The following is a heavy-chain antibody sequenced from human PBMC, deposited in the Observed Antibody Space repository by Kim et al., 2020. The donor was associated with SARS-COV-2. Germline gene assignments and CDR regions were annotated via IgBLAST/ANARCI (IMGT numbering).Heavy chain of an antibody. J-gene: IGHJ4*02. CDR3: AKDAAAGTPPADY. V-gene: IGHV3-23*01. D-gene: IGHD1-7*01. Sequence: YADSVKGRFTSSRDNSKNTLYLQMNSLRAEDTAVYYCAKDAAAGTPPADYWGQGTLVTVSS.